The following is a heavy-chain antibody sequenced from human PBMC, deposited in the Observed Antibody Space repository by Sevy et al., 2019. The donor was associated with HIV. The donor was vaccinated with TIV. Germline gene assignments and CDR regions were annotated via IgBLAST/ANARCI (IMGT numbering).Heavy chain of an antibody. D-gene: IGHD3-22*01. CDR1: GFTFSSYA. J-gene: IGHJ4*02. V-gene: IGHV3-30*04. CDR3: VSAPVYYYDSSGYFSQPAYYFDY. Sequence: GGSLRLSCAASGFTFSSYAMHWVRQAPGKGMEWVAVISYDGSNKYYADSVKGRFTISRDNSKNTLYLQMNSLRAEDTAVYYCVSAPVYYYDSSGYFSQPAYYFDYWGQGTLVTVSS. CDR2: ISYDGSNK.